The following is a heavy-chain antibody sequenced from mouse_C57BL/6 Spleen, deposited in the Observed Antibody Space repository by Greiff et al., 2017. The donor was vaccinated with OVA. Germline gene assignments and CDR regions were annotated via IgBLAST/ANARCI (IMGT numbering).Heavy chain of an antibody. CDR1: GFTFSDYG. Sequence: EVKLVESGGGLVKPGGSLKLSCAASGFTFSDYGMHWVRQAPEKGLEWVAYISSGSSTIYYADTVKGRFTISRDNAKNTLFLQMTSLRSEDTAMYDCARKTYGSSHWYFDVWGTGTTVTVSS. CDR3: ARKTYGSSHWYFDV. CDR2: ISSGSSTI. V-gene: IGHV5-17*01. J-gene: IGHJ1*03. D-gene: IGHD1-1*01.